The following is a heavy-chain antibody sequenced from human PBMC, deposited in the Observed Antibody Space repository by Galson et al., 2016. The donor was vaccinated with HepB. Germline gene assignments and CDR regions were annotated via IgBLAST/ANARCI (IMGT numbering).Heavy chain of an antibody. CDR3: ARLQVGSITKGFET. CDR2: IYYSGKT. J-gene: IGHJ3*02. V-gene: IGHV4-39*01. D-gene: IGHD3-3*01. CDR1: GSSISSSHW. Sequence: SETLSLTCAVSGSSISSSHWWSWVRQPPGKGLEWIATIYYSGKTYYSPSLQSRVTISVDTSKNQFSLTLASVSAADTSVYYCARLQVGSITKGFETWGQGTMVTVSS.